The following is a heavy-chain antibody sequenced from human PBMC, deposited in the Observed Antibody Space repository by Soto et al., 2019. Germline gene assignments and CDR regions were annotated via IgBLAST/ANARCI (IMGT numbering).Heavy chain of an antibody. CDR1: GYSFTSYW. CDR3: ARHGGSVVTREDL. J-gene: IGHJ5*02. Sequence: HGESLKISCKGSGYSFTSYWIGWVRQMPGKGLEWIGIIYPGDSETKYSPSFQGQVTISADKSINTAYLQWSTLKASDTAIYYCARHGGSVVTREDLWGQGTLVTVSS. V-gene: IGHV5-51*01. D-gene: IGHD2-21*02. CDR2: IYPGDSET.